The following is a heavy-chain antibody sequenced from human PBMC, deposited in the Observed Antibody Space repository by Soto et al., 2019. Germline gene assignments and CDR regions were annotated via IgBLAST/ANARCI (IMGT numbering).Heavy chain of an antibody. J-gene: IGHJ5*02. CDR1: GYTFTDYY. Sequence: QVQLVQSGAEVKKPGASVKVSCKASGYTFTDYYMHWVRQAPGQGLEWMGWISPNSGGTKYAQKFQGWVTMTRDTSISTAYMELSRLTSDDTAVYYCARSFSIAARGTARRDEDSYWFDPWGQGTLVTVSS. D-gene: IGHD6-6*01. V-gene: IGHV1-2*04. CDR3: ARSFSIAARGTARRDEDSYWFDP. CDR2: ISPNSGGT.